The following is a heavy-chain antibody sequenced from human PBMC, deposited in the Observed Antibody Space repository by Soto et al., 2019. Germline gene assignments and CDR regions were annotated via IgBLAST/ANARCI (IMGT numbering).Heavy chain of an antibody. V-gene: IGHV1-8*01. CDR2: MNPNSGNT. CDR1: GYTFTSYD. J-gene: IGHJ3*02. D-gene: IGHD2-15*01. CDR3: VRDLAYCSGGSGHPENDALGI. Sequence: ASVKVSCKASGYTFTSYDINWVRQATGQGLEWMGWMNPNSGNTGYAQKFQGRVTMTRNTSISTAYMELSSLRSEDTAVYYCVRDLAYCSGGSGHPENDALGIWGQGKMVAVSS.